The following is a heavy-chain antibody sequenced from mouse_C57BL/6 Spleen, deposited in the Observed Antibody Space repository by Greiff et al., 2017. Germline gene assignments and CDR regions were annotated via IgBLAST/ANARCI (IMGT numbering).Heavy chain of an antibody. CDR2: INPNNGGT. CDR1: GYTFTDYN. J-gene: IGHJ4*01. CDR3: ARSYDGYSDAMDY. V-gene: IGHV1-22*01. D-gene: IGHD2-3*01. Sequence: VQLQQSGPELVKPGASVKMSCKASGYTFTDYNMHWVKQSHGKSLEWIGYINPNNGGTSYNQKFKGKATLTVNKSSSTAYMELRSLTSEDSAVYYCARSYDGYSDAMDYWGQGTSVTVSS.